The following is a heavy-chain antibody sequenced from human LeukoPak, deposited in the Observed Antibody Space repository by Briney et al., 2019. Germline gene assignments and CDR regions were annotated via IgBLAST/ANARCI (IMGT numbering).Heavy chain of an antibody. CDR2: INPNSGGT. CDR1: GYTLTELS. CDR3: ARVLADPYYYYYYYMDV. Sequence: ASVKVSCKVSGYTLTELSMHWVRQAPGQGLEWMGWINPNSGGTDYAQKFQGRVTMTRDTSISTAYMELSRLRSDDTAVYYCARVLADPYYYYYYYMDVWGTGTTVTISS. J-gene: IGHJ6*03. D-gene: IGHD3-3*02. V-gene: IGHV1-2*02.